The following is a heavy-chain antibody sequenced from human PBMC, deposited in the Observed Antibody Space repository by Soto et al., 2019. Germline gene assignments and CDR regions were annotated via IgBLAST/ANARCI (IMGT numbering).Heavy chain of an antibody. D-gene: IGHD2-15*01. CDR1: GGTFSSYA. CDR2: IIPIFGTA. CDR3: ARSPPVVVAGYNWFDP. V-gene: IGHV1-69*01. Sequence: QVQLVQSGAEVKKPGSSVKVSCKAPGGTFSSYAISWVRQAPGQGLEWMGGIIPIFGTANYAQKFQGRVTITADESTSTAYMELSSLRSEDTAVYYCARSPPVVVAGYNWFDPWGQGTLVTVSS. J-gene: IGHJ5*02.